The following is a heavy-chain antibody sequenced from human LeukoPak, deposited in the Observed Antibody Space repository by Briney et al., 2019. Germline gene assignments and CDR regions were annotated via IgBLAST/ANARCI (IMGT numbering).Heavy chain of an antibody. CDR1: GGPISSYY. CDR3: ARHRTYYYDSSGYYEGGWFDP. J-gene: IGHJ5*02. D-gene: IGHD3-22*01. Sequence: NSSETLSLTCSVSGGPISSYYWSWIRQPPGKGLEWIGYIYKSGSTNYNPSLKSRVTISVDTSKNQFSLKLSSVTAADTAVYYCARHRTYYYDSSGYYEGGWFDPWGQGTLVTVSS. CDR2: IYKSGST. V-gene: IGHV4-59*08.